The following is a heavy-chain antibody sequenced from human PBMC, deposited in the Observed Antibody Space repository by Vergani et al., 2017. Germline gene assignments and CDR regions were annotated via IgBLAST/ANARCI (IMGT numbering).Heavy chain of an antibody. D-gene: IGHD6-13*01. J-gene: IGHJ5*02. CDR1: GFTLSDHV. CDR2: IINKARSYNT. Sequence: EVQLVESGGGLVQPGGSLRLSCAASGFTLSDHVMDWVRQGPGKGLEWVGRIINKARSYNTEYSASVKGRFTISRDDSRNSLYLQMNSLKTEDTAVYYCATLPLQTQQQVTSWGQGTLVTVSS. CDR3: ATLPLQTQQQVTS. V-gene: IGHV3-72*01.